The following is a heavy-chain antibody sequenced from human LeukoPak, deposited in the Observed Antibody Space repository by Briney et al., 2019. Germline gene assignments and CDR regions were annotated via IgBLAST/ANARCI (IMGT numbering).Heavy chain of an antibody. V-gene: IGHV3-7*03. CDR3: AKDRGRTYYYDSSGYYL. CDR2: IKQDGSEK. J-gene: IGHJ4*02. D-gene: IGHD3-22*01. Sequence: GGSLRLSCAASGFTFSSYWMSWVRQAPGKGLEWVANIKQDGSEKYYVDSVKGRFTISRDNAKNTLYLQMNSLRAEDTAVYYCAKDRGRTYYYDSSGYYLRGQGTLVTVSS. CDR1: GFTFSSYW.